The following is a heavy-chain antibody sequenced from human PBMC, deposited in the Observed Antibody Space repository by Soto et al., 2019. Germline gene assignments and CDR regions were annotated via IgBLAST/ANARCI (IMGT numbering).Heavy chain of an antibody. V-gene: IGHV3-74*01. CDR3: ARDGGYGTSFDY. CDR1: GFAFSSYW. J-gene: IGHJ4*02. D-gene: IGHD5-12*01. CDR2: ITGDGTNT. Sequence: EVQLVQSGGGLVQPGGSLRLSCAASGFAFSSYWLHWVRQAPGKGLMIVSRITGDGTNTAYANSVKGRFTISRDNAKNMVYLQMDSLKAGDTAVSYCARDGGYGTSFDYWGQGALVTVSS.